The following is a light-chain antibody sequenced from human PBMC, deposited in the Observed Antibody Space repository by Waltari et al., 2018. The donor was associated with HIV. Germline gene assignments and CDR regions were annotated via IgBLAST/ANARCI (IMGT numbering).Light chain of an antibody. CDR2: EVS. J-gene: IGLJ2*01. V-gene: IGLV2-23*02. CDR1: RRAVGSYNL. CDR3: CSYAGSSTFVV. Sequence: QSALTQPASVSGSPGQSITISCTGTRRAVGSYNLVSWYQQHPRKAPKLMIYEVSKRPSGVSNRFSGSKSGNTASLTISGLQAEDEADYYCCSYAGSSTFVVFGGGTKLTVL.